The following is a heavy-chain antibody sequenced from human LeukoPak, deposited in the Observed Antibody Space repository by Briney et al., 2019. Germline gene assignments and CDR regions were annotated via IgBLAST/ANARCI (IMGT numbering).Heavy chain of an antibody. J-gene: IGHJ4*02. D-gene: IGHD1-26*01. Sequence: GGSLRLSCAGSGFTFSTYLMHWLRQVPGKGLVWVSRINTDGNSINYADSVKGRFTISRDNAKDPVYPQMTSLQPDDPAVKSCVADSGGRSGGDYWGQGTLVTVSS. CDR3: VADSGGRSGGDY. CDR2: INTDGNSI. V-gene: IGHV3-74*01. CDR1: GFTFSTYL.